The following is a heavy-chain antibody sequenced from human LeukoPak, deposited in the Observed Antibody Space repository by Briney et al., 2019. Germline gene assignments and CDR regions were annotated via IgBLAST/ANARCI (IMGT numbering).Heavy chain of an antibody. V-gene: IGHV1-18*01. D-gene: IGHD3-10*01. CDR3: ARDGYGSGKGFFDY. CDR1: GYTFTSYG. J-gene: IGHJ4*02. Sequence: VASVTVSCRASGYTFTSYGFTWVRQAPGQGPEWMGWISAFDGNTNSAQKFQGRVTMTTDTSSSTAYMELRSLTSDDTAVYYCARDGYGSGKGFFDYWGQGTLVTVSS. CDR2: ISAFDGNT.